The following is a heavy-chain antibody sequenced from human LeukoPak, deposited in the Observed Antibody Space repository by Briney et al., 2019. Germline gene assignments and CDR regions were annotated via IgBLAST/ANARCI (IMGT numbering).Heavy chain of an antibody. CDR3: ARAVWLGIDY. Sequence: SETLSLTCAVYGGSFSGYYWSGIRQPPGKGLEWIGEINHSGSTNYNPSLKSRVTISVDTSKNQFSLKLSSVTAADTAVYYCARAVWLGIDYWGQGTLVTVSS. CDR1: GGSFSGYY. CDR2: INHSGST. J-gene: IGHJ4*02. V-gene: IGHV4-34*01. D-gene: IGHD6-19*01.